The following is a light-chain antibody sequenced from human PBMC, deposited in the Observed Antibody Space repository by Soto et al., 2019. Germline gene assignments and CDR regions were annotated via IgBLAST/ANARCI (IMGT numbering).Light chain of an antibody. CDR3: SSYTSSSIDYV. CDR1: SSDVGGYNY. J-gene: IGLJ1*01. Sequence: QSALTQPASVSGSPGQSITICCTGTSSDVGGYNYVSWYQQHPGKAPKLMIYEVSNRPSGVSNRFSGSKSGNMASLTISGLQAEDEADYYCSSYTSSSIDYVFGTGTKVTVL. V-gene: IGLV2-14*01. CDR2: EVS.